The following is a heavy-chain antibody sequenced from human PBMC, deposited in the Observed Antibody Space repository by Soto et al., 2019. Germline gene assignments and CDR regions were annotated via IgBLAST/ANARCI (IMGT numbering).Heavy chain of an antibody. CDR2: ISAYNGNT. J-gene: IGHJ6*03. D-gene: IGHD3-22*01. CDR3: ARETSGYHDYYYYYYMDV. Sequence: GASVKVSCKASGYTFTSYGISWVRQAPGQGLEWMGWISAYNGNTNYAQKLQGRVTMTTDTSTSTAYMELRSLRSDDTAVYYCARETSGYHDYYYYYYMDVWGKGTTVTVSS. CDR1: GYTFTSYG. V-gene: IGHV1-18*01.